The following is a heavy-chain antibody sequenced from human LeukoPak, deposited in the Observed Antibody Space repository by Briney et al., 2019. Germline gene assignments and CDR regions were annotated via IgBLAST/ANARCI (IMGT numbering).Heavy chain of an antibody. CDR2: SDPEGGET. CDR1: GDTLSDLS. D-gene: IGHD4-17*01. CDR3: ATVGPSGDYPFVY. J-gene: IGHJ4*02. V-gene: IGHV1-24*01. Sequence: ASVKVSCKVSGDTLSDLSMYWVRQAPGKGLEWMGGSDPEGGETIYAQKFRGRVTMTEDTSTDTAYMELSSLRSEDTAIYYCATVGPSGDYPFVYWGQGTLVTVFS.